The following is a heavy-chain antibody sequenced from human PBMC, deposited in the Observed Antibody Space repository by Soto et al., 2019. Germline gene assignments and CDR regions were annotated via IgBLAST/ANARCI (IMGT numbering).Heavy chain of an antibody. J-gene: IGHJ5*02. V-gene: IGHV1-18*04. CDR2: ISAYNGNT. D-gene: IGHD1-7*01. CDR1: GYTFTSYG. CDR3: ARDTDNWNYAWFDP. Sequence: ASLKVSCKASGYTFTSYGISWVRQAPGQGLEWMGWISAYNGNTNYAQKLQGRVTMTTDTSTSTAYMELRSLRSDDTAVYYCARDTDNWNYAWFDPWGQGTLVTVSS.